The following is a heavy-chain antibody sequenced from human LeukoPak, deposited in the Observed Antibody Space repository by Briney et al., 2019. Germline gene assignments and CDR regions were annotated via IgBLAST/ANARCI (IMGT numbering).Heavy chain of an antibody. D-gene: IGHD4-17*01. V-gene: IGHV4-34*01. CDR3: TRMTTGHDY. J-gene: IGHJ4*02. CDR2: IDHSGYT. CDR1: GVSFDDYY. Sequence: SKTLSLTCAVSGVSFDDYYWAWVRQTPGKGLEWIGEIDHSGYTNDSPSLKSRVTLSIDTSRKQFSLNLRSVTVADAGIYYCTRMTTGHDYWGQGTLVTVSS.